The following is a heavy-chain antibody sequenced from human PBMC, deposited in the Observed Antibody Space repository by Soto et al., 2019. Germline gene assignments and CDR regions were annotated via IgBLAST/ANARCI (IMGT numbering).Heavy chain of an antibody. CDR2: IYSGGST. CDR1: GFTVSSNY. CDR3: ASQLYYYYYMDV. Sequence: GGSLRLSCAASGFTVSSNYMSWVRQAPGKGLEWVSVIYSGGSTYYADSVKGRFTISRDNSKNTLYLQMNSLRAEDTAVYYCASQLYYYYYMDVWGKGTTVTVSS. V-gene: IGHV3-66*04. J-gene: IGHJ6*03.